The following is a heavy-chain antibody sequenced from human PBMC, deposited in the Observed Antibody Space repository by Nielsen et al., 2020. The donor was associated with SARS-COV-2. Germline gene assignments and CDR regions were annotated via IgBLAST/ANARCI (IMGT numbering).Heavy chain of an antibody. J-gene: IGHJ5*02. V-gene: IGHV1-3*01. CDR2: INAGNGNA. Sequence: ASVKVSCKASGYTFTSYAMHWVRQAPGQRLEWMGWINAGNGNAKYSQKFQGRVTMTEDTSIDTAYLDLSSLRSEDTAVYYCATGPGQLVLGWFDPWGQGTLVTVSS. CDR1: GYTFTSYA. CDR3: ATGPGQLVLGWFDP. D-gene: IGHD6-13*01.